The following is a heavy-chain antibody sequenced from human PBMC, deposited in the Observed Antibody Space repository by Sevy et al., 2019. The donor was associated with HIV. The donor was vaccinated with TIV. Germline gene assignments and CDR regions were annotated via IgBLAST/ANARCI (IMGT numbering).Heavy chain of an antibody. CDR1: GFTFSSYA. CDR3: ASAYVWGSYRYKYYYYGMDV. CDR2: ISYDGSNK. D-gene: IGHD3-16*02. V-gene: IGHV3-30*01. J-gene: IGHJ6*02. Sequence: GGSLRLSCAASGFTFSSYAMHWVRQAPGKGLEWVAVISYDGSNKYYADSVKGRFTISRDNSKNTLYLQMNSLRADDTAVYYCASAYVWGSYRYKYYYYGMDVWGQGTTVTVSS.